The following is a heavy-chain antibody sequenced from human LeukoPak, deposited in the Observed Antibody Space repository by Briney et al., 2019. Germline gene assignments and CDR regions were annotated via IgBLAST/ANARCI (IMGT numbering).Heavy chain of an antibody. CDR1: GFTFSSYS. CDR2: ISSSSSYI. V-gene: IGHV3-21*01. CDR3: ARVPVNRRDGYRLDY. Sequence: PGGSLRLSCAASGFTFSSYSMNWVRQAPGKGLEWVSSISSSSSYIYYADSVKGRFTISRDNAKNSLYLQMNSMRAEDASVYYCARVPVNRRDGYRLDYWGQGTLVTVSS. D-gene: IGHD5-24*01. J-gene: IGHJ4*02.